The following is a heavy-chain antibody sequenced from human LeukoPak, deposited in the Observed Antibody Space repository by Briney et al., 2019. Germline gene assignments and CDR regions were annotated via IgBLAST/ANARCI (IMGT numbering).Heavy chain of an antibody. J-gene: IGHJ4*02. Sequence: GGSLRLPCAASGFTFSSYEMNWVRQAPGKGLEWVSYISSSGSTIYYADSVKGRFTISRDNAKNSLYLQMNSLRAEDTAVYYCARDYGSGSYYNWLDYWGQGTLVTVSS. CDR1: GFTFSSYE. CDR2: ISSSGSTI. D-gene: IGHD3-10*01. CDR3: ARDYGSGSYYNWLDY. V-gene: IGHV3-48*03.